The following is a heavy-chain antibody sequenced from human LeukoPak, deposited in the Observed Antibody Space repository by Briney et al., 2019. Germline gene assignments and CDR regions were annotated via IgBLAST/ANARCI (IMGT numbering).Heavy chain of an antibody. CDR2: FDPEDGET. D-gene: IGHD6-19*01. CDR3: AKLVAVAVANWFDP. V-gene: IGHV1-24*01. Sequence: ASVKVSCKVSGYTLTELSMHWVRQAPGKGLEWMGGFDPEDGETIYAQKFQGRVTMTEDTSTDTAYMELSGLRSEDTAVYYCAKLVAVAVANWFDPWGQGTLVTVSS. CDR1: GYTLTELS. J-gene: IGHJ5*02.